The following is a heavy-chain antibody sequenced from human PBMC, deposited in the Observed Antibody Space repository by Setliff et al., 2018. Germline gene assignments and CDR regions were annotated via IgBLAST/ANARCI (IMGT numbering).Heavy chain of an antibody. D-gene: IGHD5-18*01. V-gene: IGHV1-69*05. J-gene: IGHJ6*03. CDR3: AREGVDTRSSTDYRYYMDV. CDR2: IIPIFGTT. CDR1: GYIFTTYA. Sequence: SVKVSCKASGYIFTTYAMSWMRQAPGQGLEWMGGIIPIFGTTDYAQKFQGRVTITTDESTSTAYMELSSLRFEDTAVYCCAREGVDTRSSTDYRYYMDVWGKGTTVTVSS.